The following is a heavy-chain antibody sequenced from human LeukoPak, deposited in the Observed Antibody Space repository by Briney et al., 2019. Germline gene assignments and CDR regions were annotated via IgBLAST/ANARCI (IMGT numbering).Heavy chain of an antibody. V-gene: IGHV4-59*01. J-gene: IGHJ3*02. CDR3: ASYYYDSSGYPKSGAFDI. Sequence: SETLSLTCTVSGGSISSYYWSWIRQPPGKGLEWIGYIYYSGSTNYNPSHKSRVTISVDTSKNQFSLKLSSVTAADTAVYYCASYYYDSSGYPKSGAFDIWGQGTMVTVSS. CDR2: IYYSGST. D-gene: IGHD3-22*01. CDR1: GGSISSYY.